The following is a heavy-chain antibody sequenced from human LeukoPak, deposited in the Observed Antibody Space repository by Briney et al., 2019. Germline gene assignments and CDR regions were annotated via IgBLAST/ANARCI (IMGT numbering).Heavy chain of an antibody. D-gene: IGHD2-8*02. J-gene: IGHJ5*02. V-gene: IGHV1-8*01. Sequence: ASVKVSCKASGYTFTTYDINWVRQATGRGLEWLGWMSPNNGHTGYAQKFQGRVTLTRDTSINTVYMELSSLTSEDTAVYYCARNPYGTGHFDPWGQGSLVTVSS. CDR2: MSPNNGHT. CDR3: ARNPYGTGHFDP. CDR1: GYTFTTYD.